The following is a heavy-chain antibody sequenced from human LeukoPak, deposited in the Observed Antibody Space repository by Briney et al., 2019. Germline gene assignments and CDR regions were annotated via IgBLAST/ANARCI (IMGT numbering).Heavy chain of an antibody. J-gene: IGHJ3*02. V-gene: IGHV1-3*01. D-gene: IGHD3-10*01. Sequence: ASVKVSCKASGYTFTSYAMHWVRQAPGQRLEWMGWINAGNGNTKYSQKFQGRVTITRDTSASTAYMELSSLRSEDTAVYYCARDPRNYYGSGSYFGAFDIWGQGTMVTVSS. CDR3: ARDPRNYYGSGSYFGAFDI. CDR2: INAGNGNT. CDR1: GYTFTSYA.